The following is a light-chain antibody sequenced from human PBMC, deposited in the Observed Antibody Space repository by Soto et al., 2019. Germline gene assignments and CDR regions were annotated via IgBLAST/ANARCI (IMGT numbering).Light chain of an antibody. CDR2: DVN. CDR1: SSDVGAYNY. CDR3: CSFAGTNNFALYV. Sequence: QSALTQPPSVSGSPGQSVAISCTGTSSDVGAYNYVFWYQHHPGKAPKLIIFDVNKRPSGVPDRFSGSKSGNTASLTISGLHPDDEADYQCCSFAGTNNFALYVFGTGTKLTVL. V-gene: IGLV2-11*01. J-gene: IGLJ1*01.